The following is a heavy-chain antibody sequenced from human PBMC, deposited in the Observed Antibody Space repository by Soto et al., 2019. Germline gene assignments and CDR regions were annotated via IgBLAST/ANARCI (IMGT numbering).Heavy chain of an antibody. Sequence: DVQLVESGGGLVQPGGSLRLSCAASGFTFSNCWMHWVRQCPGQGLEWVSRINSDGTRKNHAESVKGRLTISRDNAKKTLYLQMNSLTADDTAVYYCARAGHMNTPTPLSWFDSWGQGTLVSVSS. V-gene: IGHV3-74*01. D-gene: IGHD3-16*01. CDR3: ARAGHMNTPTPLSWFDS. CDR2: INSDGTRK. J-gene: IGHJ5*01. CDR1: GFTFSNCW.